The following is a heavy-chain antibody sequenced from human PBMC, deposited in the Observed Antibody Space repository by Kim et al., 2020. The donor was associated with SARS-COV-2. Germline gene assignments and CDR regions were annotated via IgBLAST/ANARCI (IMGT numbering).Heavy chain of an antibody. Sequence: YNPSLKSRVTRSVDTSKNQFSLKLSSVTAADTAVYYCARVSVLMALYFDYWGQGTLVTVSS. V-gene: IGHV4-59*01. J-gene: IGHJ4*02. CDR3: ARVSVLMALYFDY. D-gene: IGHD2-8*01.